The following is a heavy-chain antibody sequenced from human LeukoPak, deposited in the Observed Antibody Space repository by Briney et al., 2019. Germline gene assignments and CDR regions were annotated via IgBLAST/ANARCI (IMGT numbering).Heavy chain of an antibody. V-gene: IGHV3-48*01. CDR1: AFTFGDYT. J-gene: IGHJ5*02. CDR3: ARSPSSFDP. Sequence: PGGSLRLSCTASAFTFGDYTMSWVRQAPGKGLECVSSISSRGDTKDYADSVKGRFTISRDNAKNSLYLQMNSLRAEDTAVYYCARSPSSFDPWGQGALVTVSS. CDR2: ISSRGDTK. D-gene: IGHD3-16*02.